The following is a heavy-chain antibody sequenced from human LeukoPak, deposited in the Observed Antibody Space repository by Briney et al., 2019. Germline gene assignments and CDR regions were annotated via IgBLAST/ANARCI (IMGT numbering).Heavy chain of an antibody. CDR3: ARDRVTTVTTTGFRYYYYYMDV. Sequence: SETLSLTCTVSGGSISSGTYYWSWIRQPAGKGLEWIGRIYSSGSSNYNPSLKSRVTISVDTSKNQFSLKLSSVPAADTAVYYCARDRVTTVTTTGFRYYYYYMDVWGKGTTVTVSS. CDR2: IYSSGSS. V-gene: IGHV4-61*02. D-gene: IGHD4-11*01. CDR1: GGSISSGTYY. J-gene: IGHJ6*03.